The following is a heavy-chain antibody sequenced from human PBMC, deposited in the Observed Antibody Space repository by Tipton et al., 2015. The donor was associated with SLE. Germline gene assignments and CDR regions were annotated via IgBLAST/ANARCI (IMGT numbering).Heavy chain of an antibody. CDR3: ARAGDRRDGYNFALTY. D-gene: IGHD5-24*01. CDR2: IHDSGST. Sequence: TLSLTCTVSGGFIGRSTYYWSWIRQFPGKGLEWIGYIHDSGSTNYNPSLKSRVTISVDTSKYQFSLTLSSVTAADTAVYYCARAGDRRDGYNFALTYWGQGTLVTVSS. CDR1: GGFIGRSTYY. V-gene: IGHV4-61*01. J-gene: IGHJ4*02.